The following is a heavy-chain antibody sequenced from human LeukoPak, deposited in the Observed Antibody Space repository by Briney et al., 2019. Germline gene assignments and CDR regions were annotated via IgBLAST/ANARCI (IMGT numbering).Heavy chain of an antibody. CDR1: GFTFSSYA. D-gene: IGHD3-22*01. CDR2: ISSNGGST. V-gene: IGHV3-64*01. Sequence: GGSLRLSCAASGFTFSSYAMHWVRQAPGKGLEYVSAISSNGGSTYYANSVKGRFTISRDNSKNTLYLQMGSLRAEDTAVYYCARVRYDSSGYYYFDYWGQGTLVTVSS. CDR3: ARVRYDSSGYYYFDY. J-gene: IGHJ4*02.